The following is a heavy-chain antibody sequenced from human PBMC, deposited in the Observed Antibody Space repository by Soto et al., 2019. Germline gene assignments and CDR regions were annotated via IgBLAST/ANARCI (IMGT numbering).Heavy chain of an antibody. J-gene: IGHJ6*02. CDR1: GCTFTGYY. CDR2: INPDSGAT. Sequence: GASVKVSCKTSGCTFTGYYIHWVRQAPGQGLEWLGWINPDSGATKYAQKFQGRVTMTRDTSISTAYMEMSRLRSDDTAIYHCGAPSLWEEKLWGQGTTVTVSS. CDR3: GAPSLWEEKL. D-gene: IGHD1-26*01. V-gene: IGHV1-2*02.